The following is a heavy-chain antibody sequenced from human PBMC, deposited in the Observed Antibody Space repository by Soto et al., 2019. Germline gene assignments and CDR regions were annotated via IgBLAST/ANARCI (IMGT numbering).Heavy chain of an antibody. CDR1: GFSFSSYA. V-gene: IGHV3-23*01. D-gene: IGHD3-10*01. J-gene: IGHJ5*02. CDR3: AKHLADYDSGSFRWLAP. Sequence: EVQLLESGGGLVQPGGSLRLSCAASGFSFSSYAMSWVRQAPGKGLEWVSSISGSGAYTYYPDSVKGRFSISRDNSKNTLFLQMNNLRAEDSAVYYCAKHLADYDSGSFRWLAPWGQGTLVTVSS. CDR2: ISGSGAYT.